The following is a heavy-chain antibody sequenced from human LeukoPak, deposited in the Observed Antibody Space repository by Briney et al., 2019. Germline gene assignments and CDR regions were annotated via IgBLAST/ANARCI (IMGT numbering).Heavy chain of an antibody. D-gene: IGHD6-6*01. CDR1: AGSISSYY. CDR3: ARHGPRLVPFDY. V-gene: IGHV4-59*08. CDR2: IYYSGST. J-gene: IGHJ4*02. Sequence: SETLSLTCTVSAGSISSYYWSWIRQPAGKGLEWIGYIYYSGSTNYNPSLKSRVTISVDTSKNQFSLKLSSVTAADTAVYYCARHGPRLVPFDYWGQGTLVTVSS.